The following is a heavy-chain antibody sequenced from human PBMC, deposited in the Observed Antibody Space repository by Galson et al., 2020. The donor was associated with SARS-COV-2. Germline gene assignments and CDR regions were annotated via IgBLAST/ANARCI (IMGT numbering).Heavy chain of an antibody. CDR3: AREGASGGRFTIVRGVSNDAFDI. V-gene: IGHV1-69*13. CDR2: INPGFGTP. CDR1: GGTFSSSA. D-gene: IGHD3-10*01. Sequence: SVKVSCKASGGTFSSSAINWVRQAPGQGLEWMGGINPGFGTPIYAQRFQGRVTITADEATNTAYMELSSLRSEDTAMYYCAREGASGGRFTIVRGVSNDAFDIWGQGTMLTVSS. J-gene: IGHJ3*02.